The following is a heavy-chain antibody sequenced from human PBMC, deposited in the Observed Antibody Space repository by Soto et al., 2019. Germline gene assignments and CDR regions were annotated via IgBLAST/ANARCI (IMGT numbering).Heavy chain of an antibody. J-gene: IGHJ4*02. CDR3: AKDPETYSGSYLGY. Sequence: QVQLVESGGGVVQPGRSLRLSCAASGFTFSSYGMNWVRQAPGKGLEWVAVISYDGSNKYYADSVKGRFTISRDNSKNTLYLQMNSLRAEDTAVYYCAKDPETYSGSYLGYWGQGTLVTVSS. D-gene: IGHD1-26*01. V-gene: IGHV3-30*18. CDR2: ISYDGSNK. CDR1: GFTFSSYG.